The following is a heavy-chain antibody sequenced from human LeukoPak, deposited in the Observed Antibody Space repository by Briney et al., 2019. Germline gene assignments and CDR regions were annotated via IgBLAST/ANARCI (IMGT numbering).Heavy chain of an antibody. D-gene: IGHD3-16*01. V-gene: IGHV3-74*01. Sequence: PGGSLRLSCAASGFSFSDYWMHWVRQAPGKGLVWVSRIYSDGTKTTYADSVKGRFTISRDNAESTLYLQMNSLRAEDTAVHYCARVVRYYDPYYFDSWGQGTLVTVSS. CDR1: GFSFSDYW. J-gene: IGHJ4*02. CDR2: IYSDGTKT. CDR3: ARVVRYYDPYYFDS.